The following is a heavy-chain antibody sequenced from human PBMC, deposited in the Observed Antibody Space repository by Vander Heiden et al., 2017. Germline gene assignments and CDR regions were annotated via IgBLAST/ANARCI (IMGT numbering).Heavy chain of an antibody. CDR1: GYNFNDYW. Sequence: EVQLVQSAAEVKKPGESLMISCKGSGYNFNDYWIGWLRQMPGKGLEWMGIIYPGDLDTRYSPSFQGQVTISVDKSSSTAYLLWSSLKASDTAMYYCARGTREGIYDIWRGYQSYGMDVWGQGTTVTVS. CDR3: ARGTREGIYDIWRGYQSYGMDV. V-gene: IGHV5-51*01. D-gene: IGHD3-3*01. CDR2: IYPGDLDT. J-gene: IGHJ6*02.